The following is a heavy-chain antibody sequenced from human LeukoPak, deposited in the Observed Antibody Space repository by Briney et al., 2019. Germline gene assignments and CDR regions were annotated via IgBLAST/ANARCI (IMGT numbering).Heavy chain of an antibody. Sequence: SETLSLTCTVSGGSINSGSYYWVWIRQPPGKGLEWIGSIYYTGTTYYNPSLKSRITISLDTSKNQFSLKLNSVTAADTAVYYCARTGSGSYYNWRFDPWGQGTLVTVSS. D-gene: IGHD3-10*01. CDR2: IYYTGTT. CDR1: GGSINSGSYY. J-gene: IGHJ5*02. V-gene: IGHV4-39*07. CDR3: ARTGSGSYYNWRFDP.